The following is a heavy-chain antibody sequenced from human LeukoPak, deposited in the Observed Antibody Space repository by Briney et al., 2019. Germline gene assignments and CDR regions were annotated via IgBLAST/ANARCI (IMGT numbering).Heavy chain of an antibody. D-gene: IGHD3-10*01. V-gene: IGHV3-30*01. J-gene: IGHJ4*02. CDR1: GFTFSSTA. CDR2: ISYDGGNT. CDR3: ATDSTYCYASGSSGPHYFDY. Sequence: GRSLRLSCAASGFTFSSTAMHWVRQAPGKGLEWVAVISYDGGNTHYADSVRGRFTISRDNSKNTLYLQLNSLRAEDTALYYCATDSTYCYASGSSGPHYFDYWGQGTLVTVSS.